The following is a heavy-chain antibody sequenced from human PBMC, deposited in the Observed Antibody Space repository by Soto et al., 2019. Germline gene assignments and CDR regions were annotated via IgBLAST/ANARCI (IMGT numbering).Heavy chain of an antibody. Sequence: SETLSLTCAVYGGSFSDYYWSWIRQPPGKGLEWIGEINHSGSTNYNPSLKSRVTISVDTSKNQFSLKLSSVTAADTAAYYCERPTLTWGAFDIWGPGTVVTVSS. CDR2: INHSGST. J-gene: IGHJ3*02. D-gene: IGHD4-17*01. CDR1: GGSFSDYY. V-gene: IGHV4-34*01. CDR3: ERPTLTWGAFDI.